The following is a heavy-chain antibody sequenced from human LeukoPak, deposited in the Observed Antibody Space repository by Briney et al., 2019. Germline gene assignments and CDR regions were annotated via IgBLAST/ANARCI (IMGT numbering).Heavy chain of an antibody. V-gene: IGHV3-66*01. CDR1: GFTVSSNY. J-gene: IGHJ4*02. CDR3: ARVQKDLLATDY. Sequence: GGSLRLSCAASGFTVSSNYMSWVRQAPGKGLEWVSVIYSGGSTYYADSVKGRFTISRDNSKNTLYLQMNSLRAEDTAVYYCARVQKDLLATDYWGQGTLVTVSS. CDR2: IYSGGST. D-gene: IGHD3-3*02.